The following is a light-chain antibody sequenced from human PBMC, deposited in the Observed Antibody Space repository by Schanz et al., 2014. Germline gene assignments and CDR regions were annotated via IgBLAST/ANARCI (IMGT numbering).Light chain of an antibody. J-gene: IGKJ2*01. CDR1: QSVTSTY. Sequence: DIVLTQSPGTLSLSPGQRATLSCRASQSVTSTYVAWYQQKPGQAPRLLIYGASSRASGIPDRFSGSGSGTDFTLTISRLEPEDFAVYYCHQYGSSPYTFGQGTKLEI. CDR3: HQYGSSPYT. V-gene: IGKV3-20*01. CDR2: GAS.